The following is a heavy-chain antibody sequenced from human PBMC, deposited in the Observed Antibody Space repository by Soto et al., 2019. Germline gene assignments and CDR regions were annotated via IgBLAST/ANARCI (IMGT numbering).Heavy chain of an antibody. J-gene: IGHJ6*02. Sequence: KASETLSLTCTVSGGSISSSSYYWGWIRQPPGKGLEWIGSIYYSGSTYYNPSLKSRVTISVDTSKNQFSLKLSSVTAADTAVYYCARHIAAAGTVGYYYYGMDVWGQGTPVTVYS. D-gene: IGHD6-13*01. V-gene: IGHV4-39*01. CDR3: ARHIAAAGTVGYYYYGMDV. CDR1: GGSISSSSYY. CDR2: IYYSGST.